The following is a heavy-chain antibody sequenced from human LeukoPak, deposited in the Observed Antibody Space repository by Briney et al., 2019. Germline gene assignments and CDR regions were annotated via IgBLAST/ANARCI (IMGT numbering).Heavy chain of an antibody. CDR1: GYTFTGYY. D-gene: IGHD2-15*01. CDR3: ASSGCSGGSCFNPAGY. CDR2: INPNSGGT. V-gene: IGHV1-2*02. J-gene: IGHJ4*02. Sequence: GASVKVSCKASGYTFTGYYMHWVRQAPGQGLEWMGWINPNSGGTNYAQKFQGRVTMTRDTSISTAYMELSRLRSDDTAVYYCASSGCSGGSCFNPAGYWGQGTLVTVSS.